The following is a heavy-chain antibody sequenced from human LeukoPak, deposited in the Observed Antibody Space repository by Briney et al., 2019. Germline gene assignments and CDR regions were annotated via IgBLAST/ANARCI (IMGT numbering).Heavy chain of an antibody. V-gene: IGHV1-2*02. D-gene: IGHD2-21*02. CDR1: GYTFTGYY. CDR2: INPNSGGT. CDR3: ARDPAYCGGDCYPHDAFDI. J-gene: IGHJ3*02. Sequence: ASVKVSCKASGYTFTGYYMHWVRQAPGQGLEWMGWINPNSGGTNYAQKFQGRVTMTRDTSISTAYMELSSLTSEDTAVYYCARDPAYCGGDCYPHDAFDIWGQGTMVTVSS.